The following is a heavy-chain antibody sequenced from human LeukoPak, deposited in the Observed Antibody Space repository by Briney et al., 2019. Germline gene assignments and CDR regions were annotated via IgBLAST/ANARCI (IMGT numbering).Heavy chain of an antibody. V-gene: IGHV4-38-2*02. CDR3: VRDTPGGSYGDYDY. CDR1: GYSISSGYY. CDR2: INHSGST. D-gene: IGHD4-17*01. J-gene: IGHJ4*02. Sequence: SETLSLTCTVSGYSISSGYYWGWIRQPPGKGLEWIGEINHSGSTNYNPSLKSRVTISVDTSKNQFSLKLSSVTAADTAVYYCVRDTPGGSYGDYDYWGQGTLVAVSS.